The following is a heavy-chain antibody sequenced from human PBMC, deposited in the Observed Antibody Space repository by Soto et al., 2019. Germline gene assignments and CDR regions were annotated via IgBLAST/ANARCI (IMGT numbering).Heavy chain of an antibody. CDR2: INPSSGGT. V-gene: IGHV1-2*02. CDR3: ARDFRTYSHGVDV. Sequence: ASVKVSCKASGYPFTGPYIYWVRQAPGPGLEWMGWINPSSGGTDFAEKFQGRVTVTRDTSSRTVFLELNSLTSDDTGVYFCARDFRTYSHGVDVWGQGTAVTVSS. CDR1: GYPFTGPY. J-gene: IGHJ6*02. D-gene: IGHD4-4*01.